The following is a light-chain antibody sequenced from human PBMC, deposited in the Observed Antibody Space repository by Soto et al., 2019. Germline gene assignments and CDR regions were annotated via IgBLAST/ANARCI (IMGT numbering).Light chain of an antibody. CDR2: GDT. Sequence: QSALTQPASVSGSPGQSITISCTGTRSDIGIYTPVSWYQHHPGKAPKLIIFGDTQRPSGVSNRFSGSKSGSTASLTVSGLQAEDEADYYCCSYASSTVTFGGGTKLT. V-gene: IGLV2-23*01. CDR3: CSYASSTVT. CDR1: RSDIGIYTP. J-gene: IGLJ2*01.